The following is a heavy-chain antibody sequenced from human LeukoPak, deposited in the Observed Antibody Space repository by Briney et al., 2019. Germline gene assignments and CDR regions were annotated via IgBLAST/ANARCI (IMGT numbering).Heavy chain of an antibody. CDR1: GGSISSYY. Sequence: SETLSLNCTVSGGSISSYYWSWILQPAGKGLEWIVRIYTSGSTNYNPSLKSRVTMSVDTSKNQFSLKLSSVTAADTAVYYCERVRVGAYDYWRQGTLVTVSS. J-gene: IGHJ4*02. V-gene: IGHV4-4*07. CDR2: IYTSGST. CDR3: ERVRVGAYDY. D-gene: IGHD1-26*01.